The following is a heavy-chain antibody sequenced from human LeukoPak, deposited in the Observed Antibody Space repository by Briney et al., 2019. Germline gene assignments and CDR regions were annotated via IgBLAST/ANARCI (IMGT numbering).Heavy chain of an antibody. D-gene: IGHD3-10*01. V-gene: IGHV1-18*01. CDR1: GYTFTSYG. CDR2: ISAYNGNT. Sequence: ASVKVSCKASGYTFTSYGISWVRQAPGQGLEWMGWISAYNGNTNYAQKLQGRVTMTTDTSTNTAYMQLRSLRADDTAVYYCARVGAGNYYNLGDWFDPWGQGTLVTVSS. CDR3: ARVGAGNYYNLGDWFDP. J-gene: IGHJ5*02.